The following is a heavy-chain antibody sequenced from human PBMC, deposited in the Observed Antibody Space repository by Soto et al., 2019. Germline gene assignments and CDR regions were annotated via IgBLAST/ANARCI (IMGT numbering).Heavy chain of an antibody. CDR3: TKEYYFAS. V-gene: IGHV3-23*01. Sequence: SLRLSCAASGFTFSNYAMSWVRQAPGKALEWVSSINIVGGGTNYADSVRGRFTISRDDSKNTLFLQMNSLRAEDTAVYYCTKEYYFASWGQGTLVTVSS. CDR1: GFTFSNYA. J-gene: IGHJ4*02. CDR2: INIVGGGT.